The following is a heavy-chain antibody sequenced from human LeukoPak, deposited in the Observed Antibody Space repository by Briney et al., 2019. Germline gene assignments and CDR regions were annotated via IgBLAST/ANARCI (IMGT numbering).Heavy chain of an antibody. V-gene: IGHV3-48*03. D-gene: IGHD4-17*01. J-gene: IGHJ6*02. CDR1: GFTFSSYE. CDR3: ARPRLRHYYGMDV. CDR2: ISSSGSTI. Sequence: LTGGSLRLSCAASGFTFSSYEMNWVRQAPGKGLEWVSYISSSGSTIYYADSVKGRFTISRDNAKNSLYLQMNSLRAEDTAVYYCARPRLRHYYGMDVWGQGTTVTVSS.